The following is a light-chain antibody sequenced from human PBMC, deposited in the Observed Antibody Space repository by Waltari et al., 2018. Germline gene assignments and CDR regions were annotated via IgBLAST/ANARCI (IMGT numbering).Light chain of an antibody. CDR2: VNSDGSH. CDR1: SGHRSNI. J-gene: IGLJ3*02. Sequence: QLVLTQSPSASASLGASVKPTCTLSSGHRSNIVAWLQQQPEKGPRFLMKVNSDGSHSKGDEIPDRFSGSSSGAERYLTISSVQSEDEADYYCQTGGHGTWVFGGGTKLTVL. V-gene: IGLV4-69*01. CDR3: QTGGHGTWV.